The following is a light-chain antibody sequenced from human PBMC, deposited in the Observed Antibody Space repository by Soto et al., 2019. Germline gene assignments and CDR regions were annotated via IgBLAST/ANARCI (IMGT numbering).Light chain of an antibody. J-gene: IGKJ4*01. CDR1: QSISTW. CDR3: QQYNSYSPLT. V-gene: IGKV1-5*03. Sequence: DIQMTQSPSTLSASVGDRVTITCRASQSISTWLVWYQQKPGKAPKLLIYKASSLGSGVPSRFSGSRSGTEYTLTIISLQPDDFATNYCQQYNSYSPLTFGGGTKVEIK. CDR2: KAS.